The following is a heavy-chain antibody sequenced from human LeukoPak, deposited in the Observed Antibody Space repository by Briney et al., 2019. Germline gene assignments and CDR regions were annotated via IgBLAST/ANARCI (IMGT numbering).Heavy chain of an antibody. V-gene: IGHV4-59*12. CDR3: ARDATGSCPYYYYGMDV. Sequence: SETLSLTCSVSGGSISSLYWSWIRQPPGKGLEWIGYIYYTGSTNYNPSLKSRVTMFVDMSKNQFSLRLSSVTAADTAVYYCARDATGSCPYYYYGMDVWGQGTTVTVSS. J-gene: IGHJ6*02. D-gene: IGHD1-26*01. CDR1: GGSISSLY. CDR2: IYYTGST.